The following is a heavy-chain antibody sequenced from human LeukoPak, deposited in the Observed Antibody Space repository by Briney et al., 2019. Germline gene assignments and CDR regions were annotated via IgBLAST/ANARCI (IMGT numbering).Heavy chain of an antibody. J-gene: IGHJ4*02. CDR3: VKDSSSGSYFDY. D-gene: IGHD3-10*01. V-gene: IGHV3-64D*06. CDR1: GFTFSRYA. CDR2: ISSNGGST. Sequence: AGGSLRLSCSASGFTFSRYAMHWVRQAPGKGLEYVSAISSNGGSTYYADSVKGRFTISRDNSRNTLHLQMNSLRVEDTAVYYCVKDSSSGSYFDYWGQGTLVTVSS.